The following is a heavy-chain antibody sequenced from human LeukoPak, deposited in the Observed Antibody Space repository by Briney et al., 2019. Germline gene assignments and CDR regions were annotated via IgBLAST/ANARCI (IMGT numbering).Heavy chain of an antibody. CDR2: IYYSGST. CDR3: ARMGMITMVRGNNWFDP. D-gene: IGHD3-10*01. V-gene: IGHV4-59*08. CDR1: GGSIAGFY. Sequence: SETLSLTCTVSGGSIAGFYWSWFRQSPGKGLEWIGYIYYSGSTNYNPSLKSRVTISVDTSKNQFSLKLSSVTAADTAVYYCARMGMITMVRGNNWFDPWGQGTLVTVSS. J-gene: IGHJ5*02.